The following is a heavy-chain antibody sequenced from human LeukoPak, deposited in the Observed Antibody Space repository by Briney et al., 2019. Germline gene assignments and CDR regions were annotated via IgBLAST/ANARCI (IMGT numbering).Heavy chain of an antibody. J-gene: IGHJ5*02. CDR3: ARAGDGVHFSS. CDR2: INPNSGGT. Sequence: ASVKVSCKASGYTFTGYYMHWVRQAPGQGLEWMGWINPNSGGTSYAQKFQGRVTMTRDTSISTAYMELSRLRSDDTAVYYCARAGDGVHFSSWGQGTLVTVSS. D-gene: IGHD3-10*01. V-gene: IGHV1-2*02. CDR1: GYTFTGYY.